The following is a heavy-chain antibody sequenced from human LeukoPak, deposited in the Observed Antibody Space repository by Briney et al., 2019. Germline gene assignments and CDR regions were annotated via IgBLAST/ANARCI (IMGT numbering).Heavy chain of an antibody. J-gene: IGHJ5*02. CDR1: GGSISSGDYY. V-gene: IGHV4-30-4*01. D-gene: IGHD6-6*01. CDR2: IYYSGST. Sequence: SETLSLTCTVTGGSISSGDYYWSWIRQPPGKGLEWIGYIYYSGSTYYNPSLKSRVTISVDTSKNQFSLKLSSVTAADTAVYYCARLSIAARRHRWFDPWGQGTLVTVSS. CDR3: ARLSIAARRHRWFDP.